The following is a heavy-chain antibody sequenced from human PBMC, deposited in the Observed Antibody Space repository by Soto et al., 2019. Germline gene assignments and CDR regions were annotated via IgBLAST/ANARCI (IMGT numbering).Heavy chain of an antibody. CDR2: IDPSDSYN. CDR1: GYSFTSYW. Sequence: ESLKISCKGSGYSFTSYWISWVRQMPGKGLEWLGRIDPSDSYNYYSPSFQGPVTIPHDKSINTPYLQCTGLKASDTAWSDCSTFGYYDSSGYYFWFDPWGQGTLVTVSS. D-gene: IGHD3-22*01. J-gene: IGHJ5*02. CDR3: STFGYYDSSGYYFWFDP. V-gene: IGHV5-10-1*01.